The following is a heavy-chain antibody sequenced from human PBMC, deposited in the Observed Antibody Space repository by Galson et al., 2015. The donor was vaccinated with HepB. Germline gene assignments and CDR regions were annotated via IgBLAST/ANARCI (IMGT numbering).Heavy chain of an antibody. V-gene: IGHV4-4*02. J-gene: IGHJ5*02. CDR3: ASSKGLLWFGEFWFDP. D-gene: IGHD3-10*01. CDR2: IYHSGST. Sequence: ETLSLTCAVSGGSISSSNWWSWVRQPPGKGLEWIGEIYHSGSTNYNPSLKSRVTISVDKSKNQFSLKLSSVTAADTAVYYCASSKGLLWFGEFWFDPWGQGTLVTVSS. CDR1: GGSISSSNW.